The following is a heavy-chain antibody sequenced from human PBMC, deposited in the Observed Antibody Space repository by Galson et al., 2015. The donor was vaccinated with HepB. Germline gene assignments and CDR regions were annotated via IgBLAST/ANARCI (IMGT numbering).Heavy chain of an antibody. CDR2: AYHRSKWYN. V-gene: IGHV6-1*01. CDR3: ARTTFGDFGYYDYGMDV. D-gene: IGHD3-16*01. CDR1: GDSVSSNSAA. Sequence: CAISGDSVSSNSAAWNWIRQSPSRGLEWLGRAYHRSKWYNDYAISVKSRITINPDTSKNQFSLQLNSVTPEDTAVYYCARTTFGDFGYYDYGMDVCGQGTTVTVSS. J-gene: IGHJ6*02.